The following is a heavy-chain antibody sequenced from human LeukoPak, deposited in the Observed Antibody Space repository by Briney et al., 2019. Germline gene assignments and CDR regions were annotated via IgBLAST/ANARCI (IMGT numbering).Heavy chain of an antibody. CDR2: INHSGST. CDR3: ASRLVLNSSGWPSFYYFDY. Sequence: SETLSLTCAVYGGSFSGYYWSWVRQPPGKGLEWIGEINHSGSTNYNPSLKSRVTISVDTSKNQFSLKLSSVTAADTAVYYCASRLVLNSSGWPSFYYFDYWGQGTLVTVSS. J-gene: IGHJ4*02. D-gene: IGHD6-19*01. V-gene: IGHV4-34*01. CDR1: GGSFSGYY.